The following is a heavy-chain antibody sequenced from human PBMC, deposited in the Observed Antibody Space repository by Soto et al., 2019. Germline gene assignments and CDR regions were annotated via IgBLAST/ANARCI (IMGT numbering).Heavy chain of an antibody. CDR3: ARSKEYNWNSHDAFDI. CDR1: GYTFTGYY. CDR2: INPNSGGT. J-gene: IGHJ3*02. D-gene: IGHD1-20*01. V-gene: IGHV1-2*04. Sequence: QVQLVQSGAEVKKPGASVKVSCKASGYTFTGYYMHWVRQAPGQGLEWMGWINPNSGGTNYAQKFQGWVTMTRDTSISTAYMELSRLRSDDTAVYYCARSKEYNWNSHDAFDIWGQGTMVTVSS.